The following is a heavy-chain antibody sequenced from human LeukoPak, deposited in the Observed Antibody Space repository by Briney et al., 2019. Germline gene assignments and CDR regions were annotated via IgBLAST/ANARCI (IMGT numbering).Heavy chain of an antibody. D-gene: IGHD3-16*01. V-gene: IGHV4-39*07. J-gene: IGHJ4*02. CDR2: IYYSGST. CDR1: GGSISSSSYY. Sequence: SETLSLTCTVSGGSISSSSYYWGWIRQPPGKGLEWIGSIYYSGSTYYNPSLKSRVTISVDTSKNQFSLKLSSVTAADTAVYYCARDFKSRWGNYYDNWGQGTLVTVSS. CDR3: ARDFKSRWGNYYDN.